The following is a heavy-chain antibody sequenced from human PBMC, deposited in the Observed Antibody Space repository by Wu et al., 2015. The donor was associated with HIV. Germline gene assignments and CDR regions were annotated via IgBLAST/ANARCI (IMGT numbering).Heavy chain of an antibody. V-gene: IGHV1-2*02. J-gene: IGHJ4*02. Sequence: QVQLVQSGAEVKKPGASVKVSCKASGYTFSDYYMHWVRQAPGQGLEWMGWINPNSGGTNYAQKFQGRVTMTRDTSISIAYMELSRLRSDDTAVYYCARAGSTEYSSSSGGDYWGQGTLVTVSS. CDR3: ARAGSTEYSSSSGGDY. CDR2: INPNSGGT. D-gene: IGHD6-6*01. CDR1: GYTFSDYY.